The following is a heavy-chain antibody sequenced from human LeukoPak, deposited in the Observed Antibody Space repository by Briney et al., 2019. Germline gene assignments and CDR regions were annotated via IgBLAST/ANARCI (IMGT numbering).Heavy chain of an antibody. CDR3: ARIPPVTNIRYYFDY. V-gene: IGHV4-34*01. CDR2: INHSGST. D-gene: IGHD4-17*01. CDR1: GGSFSGYY. Sequence: PSETLSLTCAVYGGSFSGYYWSWIRQPPGKGLEWIGEINHSGSTNYNPSLKSRVTISVDTSKNQFSLKLSSVTAADTAVYYCARIPPVTNIRYYFDYWGQGTLVTVSS. J-gene: IGHJ4*02.